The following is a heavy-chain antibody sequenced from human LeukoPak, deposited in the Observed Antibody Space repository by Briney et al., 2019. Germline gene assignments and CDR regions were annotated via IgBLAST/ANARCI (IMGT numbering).Heavy chain of an antibody. J-gene: IGHJ4*02. CDR1: GGSISGGGYY. D-gene: IGHD5-18*01. Sequence: SQTLSLTCTVSGGSISGGGYYWSWIRQHPGKGLEWIGYIYYSGSTYYNPSLKSRVTISVDTSKNQFSLKLSSVTAADTAVYYCARHGGYSFGSNIDYWGQGTLVTVSS. CDR3: ARHGGYSFGSNIDY. V-gene: IGHV4-31*03. CDR2: IYYSGST.